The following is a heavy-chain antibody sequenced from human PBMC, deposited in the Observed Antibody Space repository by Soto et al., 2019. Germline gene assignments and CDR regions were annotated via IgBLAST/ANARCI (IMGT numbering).Heavy chain of an antibody. J-gene: IGHJ4*02. CDR3: ARAVGSSGYYQKTPPLFDY. CDR1: GGSISSGGYY. D-gene: IGHD3-22*01. CDR2: IYYSGST. V-gene: IGHV4-31*03. Sequence: SETLSLTCTVSGGSISSGGYYWSWIRQHPGKGLEWIGYIYYSGSTYYNPSLKSRVTISVDTSKNQFSLKLSSVTAADTAVYYCARAVGSSGYYQKTPPLFDYWGQGTLVTVSS.